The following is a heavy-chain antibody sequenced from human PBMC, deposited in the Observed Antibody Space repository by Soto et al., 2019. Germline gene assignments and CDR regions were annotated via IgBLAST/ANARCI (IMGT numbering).Heavy chain of an antibody. CDR2: ISSTTNYI. CDR3: ARESEDLTSNFDY. J-gene: IGHJ4*02. CDR1: GFTFTRYS. Sequence: LRLSCAASGFTFTRYSMNWVRQAPGKGLEWVSSISSTTNYIYYADSMKGRFTVSRDNAKNSVYLEMNSLSAEDTAVYYYARESEDLTSNFDYWGQGTLVTVSS. V-gene: IGHV3-21*01.